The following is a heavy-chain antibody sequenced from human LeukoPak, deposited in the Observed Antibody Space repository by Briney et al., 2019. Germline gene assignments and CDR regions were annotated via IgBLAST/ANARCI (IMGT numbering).Heavy chain of an antibody. V-gene: IGHV4-34*12. J-gene: IGHJ5*02. CDR3: ARDKLTRRITMVRGGNWFDP. D-gene: IGHD3-10*01. CDR2: IIHSGST. Sequence: SETLSLTCAVYGGSFSGYYWSWIRQPPGKGLEWIGEIIHSGSTNYNPSLKSRVTISVDTSKNQFSLKLSSVTAADTAVYYCARDKLTRRITMVRGGNWFDPWGQGTLVTVTS. CDR1: GGSFSGYY.